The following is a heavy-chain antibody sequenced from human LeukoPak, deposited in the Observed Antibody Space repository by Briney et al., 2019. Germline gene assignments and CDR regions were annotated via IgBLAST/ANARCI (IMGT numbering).Heavy chain of an antibody. V-gene: IGHV4-59*12. CDR1: GGSISSYY. CDR2: IYYSGST. D-gene: IGHD5-12*01. CDR3: AREDSGYDKGVDY. Sequence: PSETLSLTCTVSGGSISSYYWSWIRQPPGKGLEWIGYIYYSGSTYYNPSLKSRVTISVDTSKNQFSLKLSSVTAADTAVYYCAREDSGYDKGVDYWGQGTLVTVSS. J-gene: IGHJ4*02.